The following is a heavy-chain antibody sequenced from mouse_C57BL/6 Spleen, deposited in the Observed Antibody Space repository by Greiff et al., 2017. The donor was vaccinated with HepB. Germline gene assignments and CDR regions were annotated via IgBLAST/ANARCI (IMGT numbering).Heavy chain of an antibody. CDR1: GFSLTSYG. J-gene: IGHJ2*01. D-gene: IGHD2-1*01. CDR3: ARNYGNYEDYCDY. V-gene: IGHV2-2*01. CDR2: IWSGGST. Sequence: VQLQQSGPGLVQPSQSLSITCPVSGFSLTSYGVHWVRQSPGKGLEWLGVIWSGGSTDYNAAFISRLSISKDNSKSQVVFIMNSLQADDTAIYYCARNYGNYEDYCDYWGQGTTLTVSS.